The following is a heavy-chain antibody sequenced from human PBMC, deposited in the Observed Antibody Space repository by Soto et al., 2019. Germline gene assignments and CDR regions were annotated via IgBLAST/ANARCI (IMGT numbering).Heavy chain of an antibody. CDR3: ARYTIFGVAPLPDYGMDV. CDR1: GGTFSSYA. D-gene: IGHD3-3*01. Sequence: SVKVSCKASGGTFSSYAISWVRQAPGQGLEWMGGITPIFGTANYARKFQGRVTITADESTSTAYMELSSLRSEDTAVYYCARYTIFGVAPLPDYGMDVWGQGTTVTVSS. J-gene: IGHJ6*02. V-gene: IGHV1-69*13. CDR2: ITPIFGTA.